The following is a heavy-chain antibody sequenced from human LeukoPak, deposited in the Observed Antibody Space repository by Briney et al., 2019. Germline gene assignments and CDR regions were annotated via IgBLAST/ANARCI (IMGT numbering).Heavy chain of an antibody. CDR3: AREAVEAPYYFDY. CDR2: IIPIFGTA. D-gene: IGHD6-19*01. CDR1: GGTYSSYA. V-gene: IGHV1-69*05. Sequence: GASVKVSCKASGGTYSSYAISWLRQAPGQGLEWMGRIIPIFGTANYAQKFQGRVTITTHESTSTAYMELSSLRSEYTAVYYWAREAVEAPYYFDYAGEGDLVTVSS. J-gene: IGHJ4*02.